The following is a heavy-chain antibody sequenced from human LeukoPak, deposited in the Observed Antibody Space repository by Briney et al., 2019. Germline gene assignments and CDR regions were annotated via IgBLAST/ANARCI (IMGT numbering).Heavy chain of an antibody. J-gene: IGHJ5*02. D-gene: IGHD1-14*01. CDR1: GGSISSGGYY. V-gene: IGHV4-31*03. Sequence: SQTLSLTCTVSGGSISSGGYYWSWIRQHPGKGLEWIGYTYYSGSTYYNPSLKSRVTISVDTSKNQFSLKLSSVTAADTAVYYCARAEEPYNWFDPWGQGTLVTVSS. CDR3: ARAEEPYNWFDP. CDR2: TYYSGST.